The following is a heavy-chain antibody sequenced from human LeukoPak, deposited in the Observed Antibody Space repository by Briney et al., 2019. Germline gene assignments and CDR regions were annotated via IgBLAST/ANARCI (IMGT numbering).Heavy chain of an antibody. Sequence: SETLSLTCTVSGGSISSSSYYWGWTRQPPGKGLEWIGSIYYSGSTYYIPSLKSRVTISVDTSKNQFSLKLSSVTAADTAVYYCARLSASIVVRGGMDVWGQGTTVTVSS. D-gene: IGHD2-15*01. CDR2: IYYSGST. CDR1: GGSISSSSYY. V-gene: IGHV4-39*01. CDR3: ARLSASIVVRGGMDV. J-gene: IGHJ6*02.